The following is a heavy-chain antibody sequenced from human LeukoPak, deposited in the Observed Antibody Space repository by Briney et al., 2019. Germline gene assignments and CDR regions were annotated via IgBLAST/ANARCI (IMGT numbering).Heavy chain of an antibody. D-gene: IGHD2-15*01. V-gene: IGHV3-21*01. CDR1: GFTFSSYS. J-gene: IGHJ4*02. Sequence: GGSLRLSCAASGFTFSSYSMNWVRQAPGKGLEWVSSISSSGSYIYYADSLKGRFNISRDNAKNSLYLQMNNLRAEDTAVYYCARGTVATKARYFDYWGQGTLVTVSS. CDR2: ISSSGSYI. CDR3: ARGTVATKARYFDY.